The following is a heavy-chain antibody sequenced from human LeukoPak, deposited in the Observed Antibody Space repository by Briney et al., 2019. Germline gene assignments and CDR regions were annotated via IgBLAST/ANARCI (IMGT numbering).Heavy chain of an antibody. J-gene: IGHJ4*02. CDR2: LGISGDYT. Sequence: GGSPRLSCVASGFTLSSYAMSWVRQAPGKGLQWVSSLGISGDYTWYAGSVKGRFTISRDSSKNTLYLQMNSLGAEDTAVYYCARGGGGNSDFLTTYTGASLSFDYWGQGALVTVSS. D-gene: IGHD3-9*01. V-gene: IGHV3-23*01. CDR3: ARGGGGNSDFLTTYTGASLSFDY. CDR1: GFTLSSYA.